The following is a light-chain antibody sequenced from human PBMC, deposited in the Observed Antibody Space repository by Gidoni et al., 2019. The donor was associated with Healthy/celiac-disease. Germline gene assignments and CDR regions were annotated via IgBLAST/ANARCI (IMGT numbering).Light chain of an antibody. CDR3: QQYDTLPA. J-gene: IGKJ5*01. CDR1: QDISNY. CDR2: DAS. Sequence: DIQRTQSPSSLSASVGDRVTITCQASQDISNYLNLYQQKPAKAPKLLIYDASNLETGVPSRFSGSVSGTDFTFTISSLQPEDIASYYCQQYDTLPAFGQGTRLEIK. V-gene: IGKV1-33*01.